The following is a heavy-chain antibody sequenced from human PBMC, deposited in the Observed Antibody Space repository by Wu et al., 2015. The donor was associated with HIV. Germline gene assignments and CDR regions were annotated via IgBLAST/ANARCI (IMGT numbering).Heavy chain of an antibody. J-gene: IGHJ4*02. CDR1: GGTFSSYA. CDR3: AREGTYYGSGSYYNTFDY. D-gene: IGHD3-10*01. V-gene: IGHV1-69*05. Sequence: QVQLVQSGAEVKKPGSSVKVSCKASGGTFSSYAISWVRQAPGQGLEWMGGIIPIFGTANYAQKFQGRVTITTDESTSTAYMELSSLRSEDTAVYYCAREGTYYGSGSYYNTFDYWGQGTLVTVSS. CDR2: IIPIFGTA.